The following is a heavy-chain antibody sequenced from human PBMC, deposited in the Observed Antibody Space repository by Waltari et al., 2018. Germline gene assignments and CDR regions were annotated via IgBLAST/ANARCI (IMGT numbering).Heavy chain of an antibody. J-gene: IGHJ3*02. CDR2: RYYSGAT. CDR1: GGSISSSYN. CDR3: VRPGSTVTPRAFDI. V-gene: IGHV4-39*01. Sequence: QLQLQESGPGLVNPSETLSLNCTSSGGSISSSYNWAWVRQARGKGLEWVGPRYYSGATSNNPSLDSRLSMSIDTSKNLFSLKLSSVTATDTAVYFCVRPGSTVTPRAFDIWGQGIKVTVSS. D-gene: IGHD4-17*01.